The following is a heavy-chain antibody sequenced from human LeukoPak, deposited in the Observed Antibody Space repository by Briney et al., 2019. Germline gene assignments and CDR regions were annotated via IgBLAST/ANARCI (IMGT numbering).Heavy chain of an antibody. CDR3: ARERGYSGYIYYYYGMDV. CDR2: INDSGST. V-gene: IGHV4-34*01. Sequence: SETLSLTCAVYGGSFSGYYWSWIRQTPGKGLEWIGEINDSGSTNYNPYLKSRVTISVDTSKHQFSLKLSSVTAADTAVYYCARERGYSGYIYYYYGMDVWGQGTTVTVSS. D-gene: IGHD5-12*01. J-gene: IGHJ6*02. CDR1: GGSFSGYY.